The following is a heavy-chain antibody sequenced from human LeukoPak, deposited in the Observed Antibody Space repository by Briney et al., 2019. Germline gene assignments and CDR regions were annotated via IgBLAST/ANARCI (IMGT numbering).Heavy chain of an antibody. V-gene: IGHV3-15*01. CDR2: IKSKTDGGTT. J-gene: IGHJ4*02. Sequence: GGSLRLSCAASGFTFSTYAVSWVRQAPGKGLEWVGRIKSKTDGGTTDYAAPVKGRFTISRDDSKNTLYLQMNSLKTEDTAVYYCTTPLVIYGSGSYRDYWGQGTLVTVSS. CDR3: TTPLVIYGSGSYRDY. D-gene: IGHD3-10*01. CDR1: GFTFSTYA.